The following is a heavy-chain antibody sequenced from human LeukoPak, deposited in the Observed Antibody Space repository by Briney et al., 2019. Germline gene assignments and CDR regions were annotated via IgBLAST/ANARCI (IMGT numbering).Heavy chain of an antibody. CDR1: GGSLSTYY. J-gene: IGHJ4*02. CDR2: IYYSGST. D-gene: IGHD6-6*01. CDR3: ARENSSSAFDY. V-gene: IGHV4-59*06. Sequence: PSETLSLTCTVSGGSLSTYYWSWIRQPPGKGLEWIGCIYYSGSTYYNPSLKSRVTISVDTSKNQFSLKLSSVTAADTAVYYCARENSSSAFDYWGQGTLVTVSS.